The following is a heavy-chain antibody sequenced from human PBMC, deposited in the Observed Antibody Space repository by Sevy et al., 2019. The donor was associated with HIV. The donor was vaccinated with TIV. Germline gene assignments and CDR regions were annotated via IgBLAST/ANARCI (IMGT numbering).Heavy chain of an antibody. CDR2: IAYHESNK. CDR1: GFTFSSYG. CDR3: ATKKIDRGFTYDTDN. J-gene: IGHJ4*02. Sequence: EGSLRLSCAASGFTFSSYGMHWVRQAPGKELEWVAVIAYHESNKFYADSVKGRFTISRDNSKNMLYLQMNNLRAEDTAVYYCATKKIDRGFTYDTDNWGQGTLVTVSS. D-gene: IGHD3-16*01. V-gene: IGHV3-30*02.